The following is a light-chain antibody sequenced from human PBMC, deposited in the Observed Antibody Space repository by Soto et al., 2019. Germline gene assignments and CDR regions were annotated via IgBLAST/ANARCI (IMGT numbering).Light chain of an antibody. Sequence: QSALTQPASVSGSPGQSITISCTGTSSDVGGYNYVSWYQQHPGKAPKLMIFEVINRPSGVSRRFSGSKSGNTASLTVSGLQAEDEAEYYCSSYTTSRTLVFGSGTKLTVL. CDR1: SSDVGGYNY. V-gene: IGLV2-14*01. CDR2: EVI. CDR3: SSYTTSRTLV. J-gene: IGLJ1*01.